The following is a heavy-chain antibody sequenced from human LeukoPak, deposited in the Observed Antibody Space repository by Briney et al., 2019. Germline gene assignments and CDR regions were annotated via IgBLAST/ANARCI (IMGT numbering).Heavy chain of an antibody. Sequence: SETLSLTCAVYGGSFSGYYWSWIHQPPGKGLEWIGECNHSGDTNYNPSLKSRVTISVDTSMNQFSLKVTSVTAADTAVYHCARGLRGGGTFSIDYWGQGRLVTVSS. D-gene: IGHD2-15*01. CDR2: CNHSGDT. J-gene: IGHJ4*02. CDR1: GGSFSGYY. V-gene: IGHV4-34*01. CDR3: ARGLRGGGTFSIDY.